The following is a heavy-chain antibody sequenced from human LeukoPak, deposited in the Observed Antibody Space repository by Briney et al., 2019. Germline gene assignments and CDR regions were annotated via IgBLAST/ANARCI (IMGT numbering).Heavy chain of an antibody. CDR2: IYSGERT. Sequence: GGSLRLSCAASGFNVSTNYMSWVRQAPGRGLEWVSTIYSGERTDYADSVKDRFTISRDKTMNTLYLQMSSLRVEDTAVYYYARDLRKQGFWSWGQGTLVTVSS. CDR1: GFNVSTNY. V-gene: IGHV3-66*01. D-gene: IGHD3-3*01. J-gene: IGHJ4*02. CDR3: ARDLRKQGFWS.